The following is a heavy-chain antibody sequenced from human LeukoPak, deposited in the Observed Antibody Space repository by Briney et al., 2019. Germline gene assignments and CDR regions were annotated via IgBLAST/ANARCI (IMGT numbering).Heavy chain of an antibody. Sequence: SETLSLTCTVSGGSISSSGYYWGWSRQPPGKGLEWIGSIYYSGSTYYNPSLKSRVTISVDTSKNQFSLKLRSVTAADTAVYHCARHWAYCSGGSCYSFDDWGQGTLVTVSS. CDR1: GGSISSSGYY. CDR2: IYYSGST. CDR3: ARHWAYCSGGSCYSFDD. D-gene: IGHD2-15*01. V-gene: IGHV4-39*01. J-gene: IGHJ4*02.